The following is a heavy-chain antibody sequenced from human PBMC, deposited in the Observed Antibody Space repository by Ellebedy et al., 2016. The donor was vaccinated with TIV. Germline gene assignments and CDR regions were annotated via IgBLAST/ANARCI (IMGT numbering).Heavy chain of an antibody. D-gene: IGHD6-19*01. V-gene: IGHV4-59*01. CDR1: GGSISSYF. Sequence: MPSETLSLTCTVSGGSISSYFWTWIRQPPGKGLEWIGDIYYSGNTYYNPSLKSRASMSVDTSNNNFSLRLNSVTAADTAVYYCVRGRGIAVAATYEDTWFDPWGQGTLVTVSS. CDR3: VRGRGIAVAATYEDTWFDP. CDR2: IYYSGNT. J-gene: IGHJ5*02.